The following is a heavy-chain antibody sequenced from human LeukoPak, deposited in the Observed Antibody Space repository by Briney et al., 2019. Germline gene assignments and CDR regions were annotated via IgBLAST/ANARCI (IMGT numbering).Heavy chain of an antibody. Sequence: SETLSLTCTVSGGSISSGGYYWSWIRQHPGKGLEWIGYIYYSGSTYYNPSLKSRVTISVDTSKNQFSLKPSSVTAADTAVYYCARAPQTRLLLRGYFDYWGQGTLVTVSS. CDR1: GGSISSGGYY. V-gene: IGHV4-31*03. D-gene: IGHD3-22*01. J-gene: IGHJ4*02. CDR2: IYYSGST. CDR3: ARAPQTRLLLRGYFDY.